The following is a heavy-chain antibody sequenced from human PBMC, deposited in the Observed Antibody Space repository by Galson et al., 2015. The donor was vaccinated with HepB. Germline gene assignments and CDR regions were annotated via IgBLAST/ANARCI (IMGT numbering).Heavy chain of an antibody. D-gene: IGHD3-10*02. Sequence: SLRLSCAASGFPFKNYAMSWVRQAPGKGLQWVSSISGTSYRTYYAASVKGRFTISRDNSKNTLYLQMKRLRAEDTAVYYCAKDMSALDYWGQGTLVTVSS. J-gene: IGHJ4*02. V-gene: IGHV3-23*01. CDR3: AKDMSALDY. CDR2: ISGTSYRT. CDR1: GFPFKNYA.